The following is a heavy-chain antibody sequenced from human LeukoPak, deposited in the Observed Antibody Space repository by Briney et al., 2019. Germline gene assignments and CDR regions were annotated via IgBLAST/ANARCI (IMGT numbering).Heavy chain of an antibody. V-gene: IGHV4-61*08. CDR1: GGSLSSGGYS. CDR2: INYSGSS. CDR3: ARGGSAWAWYLNH. J-gene: IGHJ4*02. D-gene: IGHD3-16*01. Sequence: SETLSLTCAVSGGSLSSGGYSWSWIRQPPGKGLEWIGYINYSGSSTYNPSLKSRLTISLDTSKNQFSLKLSSVTAADTAIYYCARGGSAWAWYLNHWGQGTLVTVSS.